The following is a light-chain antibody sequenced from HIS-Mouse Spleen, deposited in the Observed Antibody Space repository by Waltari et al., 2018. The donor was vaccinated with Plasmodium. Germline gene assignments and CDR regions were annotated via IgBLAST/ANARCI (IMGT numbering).Light chain of an antibody. Sequence: QSALTQPASVSGSPGQSITISCTGTSSDVGGYNYVSWYQHTPGKAPKLMIYDVSNRPSGVPMRFSGSKSGNTASLTISGLQAEDEADYYCSSYTSSSTLVFGGGTKLTVL. CDR3: SSYTSSSTLV. CDR2: DVS. J-gene: IGLJ2*01. V-gene: IGLV2-14*03. CDR1: SSDVGGYNY.